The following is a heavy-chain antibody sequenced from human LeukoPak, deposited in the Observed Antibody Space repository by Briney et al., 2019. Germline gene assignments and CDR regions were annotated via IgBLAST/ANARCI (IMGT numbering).Heavy chain of an antibody. CDR3: ARGAYYYDSSGYYYVLGSGWFDP. CDR1: GGSFSGYY. D-gene: IGHD3-22*01. Sequence: SETLSLTCAVYGGSFSGYYWSWIRQPPGKGLEWIGEINHSGSTNCNPSLKSRVTISVDTSKNQFSLKLSSVTAADTAVYYCARGAYYYDSSGYYYVLGSGWFDPWGQGTLVTVSS. CDR2: INHSGST. J-gene: IGHJ5*02. V-gene: IGHV4-34*01.